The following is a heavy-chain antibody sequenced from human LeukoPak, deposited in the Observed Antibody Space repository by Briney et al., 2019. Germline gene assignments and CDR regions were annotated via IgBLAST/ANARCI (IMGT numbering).Heavy chain of an antibody. D-gene: IGHD3-22*01. CDR3: ATDFYDTT. CDR1: GFSFSDAW. Sequence: GGSLRLSCATSGFSFSDAWMNWVRQAPGKGLEWVGRIRRNSDGGTIDYAAPVKGRFALSKDDSKNTLYLHMSSLQTEDTAVYYCATDFYDTTWGQGTLVTVSS. J-gene: IGHJ5*02. CDR2: IRRNSDGGTI. V-gene: IGHV3-15*07.